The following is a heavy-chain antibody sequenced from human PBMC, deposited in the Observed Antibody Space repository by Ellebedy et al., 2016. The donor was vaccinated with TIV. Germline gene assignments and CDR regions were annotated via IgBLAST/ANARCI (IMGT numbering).Heavy chain of an antibody. CDR2: IKQDGSEI. V-gene: IGHV3-7*03. CDR3: ARDVRKLRFLEWYNWFDP. Sequence: GESLKISCAASGFTFSHASMSWVRQAPGKGLDWVANIKQDGSEIYYVDSVEGRFTISRDNAKNSLYLQMNSLRAEDTAVYYCARDVRKLRFLEWYNWFDPWGQGTLVTVSS. D-gene: IGHD3-3*01. J-gene: IGHJ5*02. CDR1: GFTFSHAS.